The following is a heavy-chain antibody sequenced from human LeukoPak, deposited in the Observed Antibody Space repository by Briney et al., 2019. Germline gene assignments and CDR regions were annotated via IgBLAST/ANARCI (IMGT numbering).Heavy chain of an antibody. CDR1: GFTFSNYA. D-gene: IGHD2-8*01. V-gene: IGHV3-23*01. Sequence: PGGSLRLSCAASGFTFSNYAMSWVRQAPGKGLEWVSATSRSGGSTYYADSVKGRFTISRDSSKSALFLQINSLRVEDTAVYYCAKDEGENGEYWSNFHHWGQGTLVTVSS. CDR3: AKDEGENGEYWSNFHH. CDR2: TSRSGGST. J-gene: IGHJ4*02.